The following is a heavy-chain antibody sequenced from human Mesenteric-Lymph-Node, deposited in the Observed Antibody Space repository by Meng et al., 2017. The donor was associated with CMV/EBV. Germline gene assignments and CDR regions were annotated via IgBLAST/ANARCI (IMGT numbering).Heavy chain of an antibody. CDR1: YTFDGYY. CDR2: INPNSGGT. D-gene: IGHD2-2*01. Sequence: YTFDGYYMYWVRQAPGQGLEWMGWINPNSGGTNYAQKFQGRVTMTRDTSISTAYMELSRLRSDDTAVYYCARILGYCSSTTCYYWFDPWGQGTLVTVSS. CDR3: ARILGYCSSTTCYYWFDP. J-gene: IGHJ5*02. V-gene: IGHV1-2*02.